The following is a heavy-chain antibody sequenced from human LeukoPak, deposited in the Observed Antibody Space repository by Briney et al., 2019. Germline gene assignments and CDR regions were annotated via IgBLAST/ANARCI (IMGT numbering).Heavy chain of an antibody. Sequence: GGSLRLSCAASGFTFSSYEMNWVRQAPGKGLEWVSYISSSGSTIYYADSVKGRFTISGDNARNSLYLQMNSLRAEDTAVYYCAELGITMIGGVWGKGTTVTISS. D-gene: IGHD3-10*02. V-gene: IGHV3-48*03. J-gene: IGHJ6*04. CDR3: AELGITMIGGV. CDR1: GFTFSSYE. CDR2: ISSSGSTI.